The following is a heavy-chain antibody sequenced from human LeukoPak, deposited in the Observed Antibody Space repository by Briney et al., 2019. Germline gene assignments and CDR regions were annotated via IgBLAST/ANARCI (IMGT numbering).Heavy chain of an antibody. CDR2: ISGSGGST. CDR3: ALGIAAAGIFDY. Sequence: GGSLRLSCAASGFTFSSYAMSWVRQAPGKGLEWVSAISGSGGSTYYADSVKGRFTISRDNSKNTLYLQMNSLRAEDTAVYYCALGIAAAGIFDYWGQGTLVTVSS. CDR1: GFTFSSYA. D-gene: IGHD6-13*01. J-gene: IGHJ4*02. V-gene: IGHV3-23*01.